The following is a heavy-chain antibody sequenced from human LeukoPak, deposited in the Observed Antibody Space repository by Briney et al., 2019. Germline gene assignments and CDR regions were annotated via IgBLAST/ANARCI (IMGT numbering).Heavy chain of an antibody. J-gene: IGHJ6*03. Sequence: PGGSLRLSCAASGSTFTFYAMSWVRQAPGKGLEWVSVISGSGGSTYYADSVKGRSTISRDNSKNTLYLQMDSLRAEDTAVYYCAKWNGDLYYYYYMDVWGKGTTVTVSS. CDR1: GSTFTFYA. V-gene: IGHV3-23*01. D-gene: IGHD4-17*01. CDR3: AKWNGDLYYYYYMDV. CDR2: ISGSGGST.